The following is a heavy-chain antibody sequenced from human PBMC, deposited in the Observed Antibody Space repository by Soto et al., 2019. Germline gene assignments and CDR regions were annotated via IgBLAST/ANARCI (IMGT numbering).Heavy chain of an antibody. Sequence: QLQLQESGPGLVKPSETLSLTCSVSGGSISSGDYCCAWIRQPPGKGLEWIGSLCYSGRTYDSPSLKSRVTMSVDTSNNQFSLKLSSVTAADTAVYHCARPVTPSQGVPGLKWFDPWGQGSLVTVSS. CDR2: LCYSGRT. D-gene: IGHD2-15*01. V-gene: IGHV4-39*01. CDR3: ARPVTPSQGVPGLKWFDP. CDR1: GGSISSGDYC. J-gene: IGHJ5*02.